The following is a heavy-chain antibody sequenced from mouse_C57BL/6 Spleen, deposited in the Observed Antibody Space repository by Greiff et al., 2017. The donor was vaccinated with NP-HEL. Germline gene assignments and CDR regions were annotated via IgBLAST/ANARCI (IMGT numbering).Heavy chain of an antibody. J-gene: IGHJ4*01. D-gene: IGHD1-1*01. V-gene: IGHV2-5*01. CDR3: AKTVTTVVDYAMDY. Sequence: QVQLKESGPGLVQPSQSLSITCTVSGFSLTSYGVHWVRQSPGKGLEWLGMIWRGGSTDYNAAFMSRLSITKDNSKSQVFFKMNSLQADDTAIYYCAKTVTTVVDYAMDYWGQGTSVTVSS. CDR1: GFSLTSYG. CDR2: IWRGGST.